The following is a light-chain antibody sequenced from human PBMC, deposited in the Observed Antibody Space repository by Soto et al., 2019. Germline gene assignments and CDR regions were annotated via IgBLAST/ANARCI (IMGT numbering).Light chain of an antibody. CDR3: AFWDDSLKGQLS. CDR1: ASNIRCYH. Sequence: QSVLTHPPSASGTPGPTVTISCSGDASNIRCYHVHWYRLFPGTAPQLLIFTLNQRPSGVPDPLSGSQSGTDDSLAISGLQSEDEADYYCAFWDDSLKGQLSFGGGTKLTVL. CDR2: TLN. V-gene: IGLV1-44*01. J-gene: IGLJ2*01.